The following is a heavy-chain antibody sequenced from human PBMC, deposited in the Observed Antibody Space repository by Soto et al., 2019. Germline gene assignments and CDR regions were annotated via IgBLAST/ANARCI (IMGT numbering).Heavy chain of an antibody. V-gene: IGHV3-53*01. CDR2: IYSGGST. D-gene: IGHD6-6*01. CDR1: GFTVSSNY. J-gene: IGHJ4*02. Sequence: GGSLRLSCVASGFTVSSNYMSWVRQAPGKGLEWVSVIYSGGSTYYADSVKGRFTISRDNSKNTLYLQMNSLRAEDTAVYYCARTIAAYYFDYWGQGTLVTVSS. CDR3: ARTIAAYYFDY.